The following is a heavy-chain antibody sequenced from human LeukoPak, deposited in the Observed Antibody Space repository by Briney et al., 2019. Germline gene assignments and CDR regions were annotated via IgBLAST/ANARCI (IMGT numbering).Heavy chain of an antibody. V-gene: IGHV2-5*01. CDR2: IYWNEDK. J-gene: IGHJ3*02. CDR1: GGSISSTSYH. CDR3: AHTDAWGLGVFDI. Sequence: TLSLTCTVSGGSISSTSYHWGWIRQPPGKALEWLALIYWNEDKRYSPSLKSRLTITKDTSKNQVVLTMTNMDPVDTATYYCAHTDAWGLGVFDIWGHGTMVTISS. D-gene: IGHD7-27*01.